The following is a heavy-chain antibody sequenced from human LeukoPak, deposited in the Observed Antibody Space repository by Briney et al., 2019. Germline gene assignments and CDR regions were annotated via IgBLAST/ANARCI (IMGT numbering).Heavy chain of an antibody. CDR3: ARTSTIFGVVTNDAFDI. CDR2: IWPSGST. D-gene: IGHD3-3*01. J-gene: IGHJ3*02. CDR1: GGSISSGPYF. Sequence: SETLSLTCSVSGGSISSGPYFWSWIRQSPGQGLEWIGYIWPSGSTYYNPSLKSRVTISVDTSKNQFSLKLSSVTAADTAVYYCARTSTIFGVVTNDAFDIWGQGTMVTVSS. V-gene: IGHV4-30-2*05.